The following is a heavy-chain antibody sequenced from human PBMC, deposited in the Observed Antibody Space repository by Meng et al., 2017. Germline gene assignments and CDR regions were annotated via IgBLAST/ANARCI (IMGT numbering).Heavy chain of an antibody. CDR3: AKDTKRGRNYYDRSGGFDY. Sequence: GGSLRLSCAASGFTFDDYGMHWVRQAPGKGLEWVSGISRNSGSKGYADSVKGRFTISRDSAKNSLYLQMNSLRTEDTAMYYCAKDTKRGRNYYDRSGGFDYWGQGTLVTVSS. V-gene: IGHV3-9*01. CDR1: GFTFDDYG. J-gene: IGHJ4*02. CDR2: ISRNSGSK. D-gene: IGHD3-22*01.